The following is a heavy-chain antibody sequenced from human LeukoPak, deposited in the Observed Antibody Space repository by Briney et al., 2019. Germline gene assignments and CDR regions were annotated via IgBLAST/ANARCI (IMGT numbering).Heavy chain of an antibody. CDR3: ARGGDYMDYYYMDV. Sequence: ASVKVSFKASGGTFSSYAISWVRQAPGQGLEWMGGIIPIFGTANYAQKFQGRVTITTDESTSTAYMELSSLRSEDTAVYYCARGGDYMDYYYMDVWGKGTTVTVSS. CDR1: GGTFSSYA. CDR2: IIPIFGTA. J-gene: IGHJ6*03. D-gene: IGHD4-11*01. V-gene: IGHV1-69*05.